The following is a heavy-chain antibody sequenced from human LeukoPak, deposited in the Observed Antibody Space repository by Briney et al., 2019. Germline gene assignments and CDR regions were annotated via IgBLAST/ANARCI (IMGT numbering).Heavy chain of an antibody. CDR2: IYYSGST. CDR3: ARGSAIFGVPRYTDV. CDR1: GGSISSSSYY. J-gene: IGHJ6*03. Sequence: KPSETLSLTCTVSGGSISSSSYYWGWIRQPPGKGLEWIGSIYYSGSTYYNPSLKSRVTISVDTSKNQFSLKPSSVTAADTAVYYCARGSAIFGVPRYTDVWGKGTTVTVSS. D-gene: IGHD3-3*01. V-gene: IGHV4-39*07.